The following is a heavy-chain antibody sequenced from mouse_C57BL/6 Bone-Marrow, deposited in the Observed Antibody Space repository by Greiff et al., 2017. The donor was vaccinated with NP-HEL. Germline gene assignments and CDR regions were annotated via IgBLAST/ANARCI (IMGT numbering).Heavy chain of an antibody. J-gene: IGHJ2*01. Sequence: QVQLQQPGAELVKPGASVKMSCKASGYTFTSYWITWVKQRPGQGLERIGDIYPGSGSTNYNEKFKSKATLTVDTSSSTAYMQLSSLTSEDSAVYYCARLYDYDVRGFDYWGQGTTLTVSS. D-gene: IGHD2-4*01. CDR1: GYTFTSYW. CDR2: IYPGSGST. V-gene: IGHV1-55*01. CDR3: ARLYDYDVRGFDY.